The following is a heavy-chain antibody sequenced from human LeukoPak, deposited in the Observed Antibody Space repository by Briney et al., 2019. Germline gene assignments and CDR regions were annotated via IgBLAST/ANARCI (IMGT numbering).Heavy chain of an antibody. CDR2: IYYSGST. D-gene: IGHD6-19*01. CDR3: ARSLTDYTSGWYFDY. V-gene: IGHV4-39*01. Sequence: SETLSLTRTVSGGSISSSSYYWGWIRQPPGKGLEWIGSIYYSGSTYFNPSLKSRLTISVDTSNNQFSLKLSSVTAADTAVYYCARSLTDYTSGWYFDYWGQGTLVTVSS. J-gene: IGHJ4*02. CDR1: GGSISSSSYY.